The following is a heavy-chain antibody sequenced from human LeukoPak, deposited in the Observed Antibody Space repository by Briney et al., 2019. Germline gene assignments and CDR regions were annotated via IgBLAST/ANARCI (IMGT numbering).Heavy chain of an antibody. Sequence: GGSLRLSCAAPGFTFSNFGMSWVRQAPGKGLEWVSAIFGNGVTTYYADSVKGRFIISRDNSQNRLFLQVNSPRVEDTAVYYCAKGLGEFAFAPDSWGQGTLVTVSS. CDR2: IFGNGVTT. CDR1: GFTFSNFG. CDR3: AKGLGEFAFAPDS. V-gene: IGHV3-23*01. D-gene: IGHD2/OR15-2a*01. J-gene: IGHJ5*01.